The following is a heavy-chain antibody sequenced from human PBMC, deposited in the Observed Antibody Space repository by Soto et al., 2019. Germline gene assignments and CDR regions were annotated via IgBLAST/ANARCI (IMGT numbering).Heavy chain of an antibody. V-gene: IGHV6-1*01. D-gene: IGHD6-19*01. CDR3: ARDSSVGSGWYPKTYYYYGMDV. J-gene: IGHJ6*02. Sequence: SQTLSLTCAISGDSVSSNSAAWNWIRQSPSRGLEWLGRTYYRSKWYNDYAVSVKSRITINPDTSKNQFSLQLNSVTPEDTAVYYCARDSSVGSGWYPKTYYYYGMDVWGQGTTVTVSS. CDR1: GDSVSSNSAA. CDR2: TYYRSKWYN.